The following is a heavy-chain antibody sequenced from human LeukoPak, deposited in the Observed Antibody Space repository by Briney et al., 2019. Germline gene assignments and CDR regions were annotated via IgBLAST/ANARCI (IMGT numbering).Heavy chain of an antibody. J-gene: IGHJ4*02. Sequence: ASVKVSCKASGYTFTGYYMHWVRQAPGQGLEWMGWINPNSGGTNYAQKFQGRVTMTRDTSISTAYMELSRLRSDDTAVYCCARDVGYCSSTSCYYFDYWGQGTLVTVSS. CDR1: GYTFTGYY. CDR2: INPNSGGT. V-gene: IGHV1-2*02. D-gene: IGHD2-2*03. CDR3: ARDVGYCSSTSCYYFDY.